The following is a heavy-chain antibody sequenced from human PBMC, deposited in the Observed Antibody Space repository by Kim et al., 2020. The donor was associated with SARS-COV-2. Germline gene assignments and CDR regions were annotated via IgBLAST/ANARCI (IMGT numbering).Heavy chain of an antibody. J-gene: IGHJ1*01. CDR2: INHSGST. CDR3: ARHVEMAHKGFQH. Sequence: SETLSLTCAVYGGSFSGYYWSWIRQPPGKGLEWIGEINHSGSTNYNPSLKSRVTISVDTSKNQFSLKLSSVTAADTAVYYCARHVEMAHKGFQHWGQGTLVTVSS. CDR1: GGSFSGYY. V-gene: IGHV4-34*01. D-gene: IGHD5-12*01.